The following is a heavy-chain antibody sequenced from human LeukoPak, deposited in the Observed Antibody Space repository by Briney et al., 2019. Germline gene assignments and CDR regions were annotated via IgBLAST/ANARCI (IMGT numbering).Heavy chain of an antibody. V-gene: IGHV3-48*01. D-gene: IGHD2-2*01. CDR1: GFTFSSYS. CDR2: ISSSSSAR. CDR3: ARMSSSRLPGY. Sequence: PGGSLRLSCAASGFTFSSYSMNWVRQAPGKGLEWISYISSSSSARYYAGSVKGRFTISRDDASNSLYLQMNSLRAEDTAIYYCARMSSSRLPGYWGQGALVTVSS. J-gene: IGHJ4*02.